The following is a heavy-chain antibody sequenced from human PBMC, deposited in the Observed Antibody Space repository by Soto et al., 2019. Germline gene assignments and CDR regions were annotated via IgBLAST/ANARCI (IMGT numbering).Heavy chain of an antibody. J-gene: IGHJ1*01. CDR1: GFTFSSYW. V-gene: IGHV3-74*01. CDR3: VREAYDYVWGSYRQEYFQN. Sequence: EVQLVESGGGLVQPGGSLRLSCAASGFTFSSYWMHWVRQAPGKGLVWVSRINSDGSSTSYADSVKGRFTISRDNAKNTLYLQMNSLRAEYTAVYYCVREAYDYVWGSYRQEYFQNWGQGTLVTVSS. D-gene: IGHD3-16*02. CDR2: INSDGSST.